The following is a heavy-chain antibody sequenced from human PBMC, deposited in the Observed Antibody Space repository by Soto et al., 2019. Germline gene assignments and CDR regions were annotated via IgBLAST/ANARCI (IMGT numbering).Heavy chain of an antibody. Sequence: PGGSLRLSFAASGFTFSSYSMNWVRQAPGKGLEWVSYISSSSSTIYYADSVKGRFTISRDNAKNSLYLQMNSLRAEDTAVYYCARASFITSSSNYMDVWGKGTTVTVSS. CDR2: ISSSSSTI. CDR3: ARASFITSSSNYMDV. V-gene: IGHV3-48*01. CDR1: GFTFSSYS. J-gene: IGHJ6*03. D-gene: IGHD2-2*01.